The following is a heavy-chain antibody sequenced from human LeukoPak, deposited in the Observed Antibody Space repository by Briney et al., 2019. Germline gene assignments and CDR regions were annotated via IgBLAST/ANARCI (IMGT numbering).Heavy chain of an antibody. CDR2: IYYSGST. J-gene: IGHJ4*02. CDR3: ARSTVGATDY. D-gene: IGHD1-26*01. Sequence: PSETLSLTCTVSGGSISSSSYYWGWIRQPPGKGLEWIGSIYYSGSTYYNPSLKSRVTISVDTSKNQFSLKLSSATAADTAVYYCARSTVGATDYWGQGTLVTVSS. CDR1: GGSISSSSYY. V-gene: IGHV4-39*01.